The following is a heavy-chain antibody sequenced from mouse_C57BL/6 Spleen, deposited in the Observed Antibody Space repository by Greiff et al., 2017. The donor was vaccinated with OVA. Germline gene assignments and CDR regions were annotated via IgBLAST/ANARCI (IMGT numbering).Heavy chain of an antibody. CDR2: INPNNGGT. V-gene: IGHV1-26*01. CDR1: GYTFTDYY. D-gene: IGHD2-5*01. J-gene: IGHJ3*01. CDR3: ARDGLASSNSAY. Sequence: EVKLQQSGPELVKPGASVKISCKASGYTFTDYYMNWVKQSHGKSLEWIGDINPNNGGTSYNQKFKGKATLTVDKSSSTAYMELRSLTSEDSAVYYCARDGLASSNSAYWGQGTLVTVSA.